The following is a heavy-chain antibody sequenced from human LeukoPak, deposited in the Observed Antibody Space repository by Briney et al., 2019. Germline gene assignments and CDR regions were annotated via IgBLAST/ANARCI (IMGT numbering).Heavy chain of an antibody. D-gene: IGHD5-18*01. CDR1: GGSIGTYY. Sequence: SETLSLTCTVSGGSIGTYYWTWIRQPPGKGLEWIAHIDYSGSTKYNPSLKSRVTTSVDTAKKQFSLKLCSVTAADTAVYYCARGRRYTSVHDAFDIWGQGTMVTVSS. CDR3: ARGRRYTSVHDAFDI. CDR2: IDYSGST. V-gene: IGHV4-59*01. J-gene: IGHJ3*02.